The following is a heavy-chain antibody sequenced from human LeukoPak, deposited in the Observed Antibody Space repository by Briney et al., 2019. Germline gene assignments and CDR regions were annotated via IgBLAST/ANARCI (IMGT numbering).Heavy chain of an antibody. V-gene: IGHV4-61*02. CDR1: GASISSGSYQ. D-gene: IGHD1-26*01. CDR2: IYTSGST. Sequence: KSSETLSLTCTVSGASISSGSYQWSWIRQPAGKGLEWIGRIYTSGSTNYNPSLKSRVTISVDTSKSQFFLKLSSVTAADTAVYYCARLSGSPWYWGQGTLVTVSS. J-gene: IGHJ4*02. CDR3: ARLSGSPWY.